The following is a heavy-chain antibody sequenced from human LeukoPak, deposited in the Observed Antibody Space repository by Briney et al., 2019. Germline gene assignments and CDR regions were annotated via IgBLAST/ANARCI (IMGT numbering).Heavy chain of an antibody. D-gene: IGHD3-10*01. V-gene: IGHV5-51*01. Sequence: GESLKISCKGSGYSFTSYWIGWVRQMPGKGLEWMGIIYAGDSDTRYSPSFQGQVTISADKSISTAYLQWSSLKASDTAMYYCARQVLLWFGESSYYFDYWGQGTLVTVSS. CDR3: ARQVLLWFGESSYYFDY. J-gene: IGHJ4*02. CDR2: IYAGDSDT. CDR1: GYSFTSYW.